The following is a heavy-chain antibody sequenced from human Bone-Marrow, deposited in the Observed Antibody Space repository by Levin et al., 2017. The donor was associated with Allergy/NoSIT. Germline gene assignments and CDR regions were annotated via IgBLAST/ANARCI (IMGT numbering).Heavy chain of an antibody. CDR3: ARSLYSSGWYGSWFDP. Sequence: SETLSLTCTVSGGSISSSSYYWGWIRQPPGKGLEWIGSIYYSGSTYYNPSLKSRVTISVDTSKNQFSLKLSSVTAADTAVYYCARSLYSSGWYGSWFDPWGQGTLVTVSS. CDR2: IYYSGST. V-gene: IGHV4-39*01. D-gene: IGHD6-19*01. J-gene: IGHJ5*02. CDR1: GGSISSSSYY.